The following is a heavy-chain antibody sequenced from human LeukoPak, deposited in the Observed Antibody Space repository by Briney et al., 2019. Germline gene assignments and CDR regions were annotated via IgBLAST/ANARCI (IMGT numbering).Heavy chain of an antibody. D-gene: IGHD3-10*01. J-gene: IGHJ4*02. V-gene: IGHV4-59*01. CDR1: GGPITSYF. Sequence: SETLSLTCTVSGGPITSYFWSWIRQPPGKGLEWIGYVYYTGNTNYNPSLNSRVTISLDTSKNQFSLRLTSVTAADTAVYYCATGRIFYGSEYWGPGALVTVSS. CDR2: VYYTGNT. CDR3: ATGRIFYGSEY.